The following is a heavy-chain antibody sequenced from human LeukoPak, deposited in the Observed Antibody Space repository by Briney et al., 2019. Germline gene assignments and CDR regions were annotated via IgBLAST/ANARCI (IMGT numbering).Heavy chain of an antibody. CDR1: VYIFTMYA. CDR2: INAGNGNT. D-gene: IGHD6-19*01. V-gene: IGHV1-3*01. Sequence: ASVKVSCKASVYIFTMYAIHWVRQVPGQRLEWMGWINAGNGNTKYSQKNQGRVTITRDTSASTAYMEVSSLRSEDTAVYYWARGIEASSGWYVIDYWGQGTLVTVSS. CDR3: ARGIEASSGWYVIDY. J-gene: IGHJ4*02.